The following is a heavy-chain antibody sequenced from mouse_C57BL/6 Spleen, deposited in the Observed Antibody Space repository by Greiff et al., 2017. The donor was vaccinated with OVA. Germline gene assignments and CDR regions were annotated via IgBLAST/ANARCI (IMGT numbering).Heavy chain of an antibody. CDR2: IHPSDSDT. CDR3: AICYYGSQYYAMDY. D-gene: IGHD1-1*01. V-gene: IGHV1-74*01. CDR1: GYTFTSYW. J-gene: IGHJ4*01. Sequence: QVQLKQPGAELVKPGASVKVSCKASGYTFTSYWMHWVKQRPGQGLEWIGRIHPSDSDTNYNQKFKGKATLTVDKSSSTAYMQLSSLTSEDSAVYYCAICYYGSQYYAMDYWGQGTSVTVSS.